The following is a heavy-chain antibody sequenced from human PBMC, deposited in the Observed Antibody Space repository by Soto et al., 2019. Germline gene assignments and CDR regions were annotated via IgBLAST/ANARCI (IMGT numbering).Heavy chain of an antibody. CDR1: GYTFTSSG. CDR3: ARDRRITMIVVDSFDY. D-gene: IGHD3-22*01. V-gene: IGHV1-18*04. CDR2: ISAYNGNT. J-gene: IGHJ4*02. Sequence: APGKVSCNASGYTFTSSGISWVRQAPGQGLEWMGWISAYNGNTNYAQKLQGRVTMTTDTSTSTAYMELRSLRSDDTAVYYCARDRRITMIVVDSFDYWAQGTLVTAPQ.